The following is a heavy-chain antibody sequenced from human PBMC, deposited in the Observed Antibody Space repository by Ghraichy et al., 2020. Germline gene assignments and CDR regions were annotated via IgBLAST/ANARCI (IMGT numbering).Heavy chain of an antibody. J-gene: IGHJ6*02. CDR3: ARGGTMVRGPTFGYYYYGMDV. CDR2: INHSGST. V-gene: IGHV4-34*01. CDR1: GGSFSGYY. D-gene: IGHD3-10*01. Sequence: SETLSLTCAVYGGSFSGYYWSWIRQPPGKGLEWIGEINHSGSTNYNPSLKSRVTISVDTSKNQFSLKLSSVTAADTAVYYCARGGTMVRGPTFGYYYYGMDVWGQGTTVTVSS.